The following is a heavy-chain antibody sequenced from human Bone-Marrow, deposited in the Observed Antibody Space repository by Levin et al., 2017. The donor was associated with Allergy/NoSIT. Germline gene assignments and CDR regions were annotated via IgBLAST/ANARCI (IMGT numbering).Heavy chain of an antibody. Sequence: PWASVKVSCKASGGTFSSYPISWVRQAPGQGLEWMGRIIPILGIANYAQKFQGRVTITADKSTSTAYMELSSLRSEDTAVYYCASTYYSNYDGMDVWGQGTTVTVSS. CDR3: ASTYYSNYDGMDV. D-gene: IGHD3-22*01. CDR1: GGTFSSYP. J-gene: IGHJ6*02. CDR2: IIPILGIA. V-gene: IGHV1-69*02.